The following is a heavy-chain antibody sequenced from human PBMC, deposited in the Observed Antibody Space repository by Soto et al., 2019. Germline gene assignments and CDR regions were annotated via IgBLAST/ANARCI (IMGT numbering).Heavy chain of an antibody. V-gene: IGHV4-34*01. Sequence: SETLSLTCAVYGGSFSGYYWSWIRQPPGKGLEWIGEINHSGSINYNPSLKSRVTISVDTSKNQFSLKLSSVTAADTAVYYCARAVRRNAFDIWGQGTMVTVS. CDR3: ARAVRRNAFDI. J-gene: IGHJ3*02. CDR2: INHSGSI. CDR1: GGSFSGYY.